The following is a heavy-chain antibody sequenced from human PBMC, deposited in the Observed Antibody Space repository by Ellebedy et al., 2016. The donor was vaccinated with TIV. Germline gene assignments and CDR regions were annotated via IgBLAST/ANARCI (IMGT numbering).Heavy chain of an antibody. CDR3: ASDNGFRRDY. Sequence: GESLKISCAASGFSFSNYVMSWVRQAPGKGLEWVLGISGSGGNTFQAGSVKGRFTISRDNSQNTVYLQMNSLRGEDTAVYYCASDNGFRRDYWGQGTLVTVSS. D-gene: IGHD4/OR15-4a*01. V-gene: IGHV3-23*01. CDR1: GFSFSNYV. J-gene: IGHJ4*02. CDR2: ISGSGGNT.